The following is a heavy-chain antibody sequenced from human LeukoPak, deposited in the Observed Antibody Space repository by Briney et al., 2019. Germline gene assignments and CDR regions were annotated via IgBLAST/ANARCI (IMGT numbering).Heavy chain of an antibody. CDR1: GFTFSSFW. D-gene: IGHD4-17*01. CDR2: INSDGSST. CDR3: ARGDYGDYYFDY. Sequence: GGSLRLSCAASGFTFSSFWMHWVRQAPGKGLVWVSRINSDGSSTLYADSVKGRFTISRDNAKNTLYLQMNSLRAEDTAVYYCARGDYGDYYFDYWGQGTLSQSPQ. J-gene: IGHJ4*02. V-gene: IGHV3-74*01.